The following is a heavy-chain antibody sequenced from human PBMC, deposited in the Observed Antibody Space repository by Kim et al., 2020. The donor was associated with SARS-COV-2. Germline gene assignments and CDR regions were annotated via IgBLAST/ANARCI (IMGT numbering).Heavy chain of an antibody. Sequence: GGSLRLSCAASGFTFSSYWMSWVRQAPGKGLEWVANIKQDGSEKYYVDSVKGRFTISRDNAKNSLYLQMNSLRAEDTAVYYCARVTFGYFGSGRADYWGQGTLVTVSS. J-gene: IGHJ4*02. CDR3: ARVTFGYFGSGRADY. CDR2: IKQDGSEK. V-gene: IGHV3-7*01. D-gene: IGHD3-10*01. CDR1: GFTFSSYW.